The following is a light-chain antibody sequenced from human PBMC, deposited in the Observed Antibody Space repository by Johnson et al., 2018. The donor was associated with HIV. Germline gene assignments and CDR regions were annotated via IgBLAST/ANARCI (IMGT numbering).Light chain of an antibody. J-gene: IGLJ1*01. V-gene: IGLV1-51*01. Sequence: HSVLTQPPSVSAAPGQKVTISCSGSSSNIENDFVSWYQQLPGTAPKLLIYDNNKRPSGIRDRYSGSKSGTSATLGITGLQTGDEADYYCGTWDSSLSAYVSGTGTKVTVL. CDR1: SSNIENDF. CDR2: DNN. CDR3: GTWDSSLSAYV.